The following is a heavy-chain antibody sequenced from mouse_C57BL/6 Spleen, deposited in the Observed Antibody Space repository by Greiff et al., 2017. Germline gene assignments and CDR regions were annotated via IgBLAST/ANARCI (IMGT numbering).Heavy chain of an antibody. D-gene: IGHD1-1*01. CDR3: TTVVARWYFDV. CDR1: GYTFTDYE. CDR2: IFPETGGT. J-gene: IGHJ1*03. Sequence: LVESGAELVRPGASVTLSCKASGYTFTDYEMHWVKQTPVHGLEWIGAIFPETGGTAYNQKFKGKAILTADKSSSTAYMELRSLAYEDTAVYYCTTVVARWYFDVWGTGTTVTVSS. V-gene: IGHV1-15*01.